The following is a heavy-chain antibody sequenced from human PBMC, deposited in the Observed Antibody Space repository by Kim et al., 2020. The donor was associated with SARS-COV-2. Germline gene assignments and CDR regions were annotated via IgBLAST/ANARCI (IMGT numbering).Heavy chain of an antibody. J-gene: IGHJ6*01. CDR1: GGSFSGYY. D-gene: IGHD3-10*01. CDR3: ARNPKRYYYGSGSSLYYY. CDR2: INHSGST. V-gene: IGHV4-34*01. Sequence: SETLSLTCAVYGGSFSGYYWSWIRQPPGKGLEWIGEINHSGSTNYNPSLKRRVTISVDTSKNQFSLKLSSVTAADTAVYYCARNPKRYYYGSGSSLYYY.